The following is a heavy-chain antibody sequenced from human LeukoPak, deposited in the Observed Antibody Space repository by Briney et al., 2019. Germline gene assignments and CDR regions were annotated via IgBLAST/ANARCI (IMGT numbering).Heavy chain of an antibody. J-gene: IGHJ3*02. CDR2: FDPEDGET. CDR1: GYTLTELS. Sequence: ASVKVSCKVSGYTLTELSMHWVRQAPGKGLEWMGGFDPEDGETIYAQKFQGRVTMTEDTSTDTAYMELSSLRSEDTAVYYCATDVKDTAMANDGAFDIWGQGTMVTVSS. CDR3: ATDVKDTAMANDGAFDI. D-gene: IGHD5-18*01. V-gene: IGHV1-24*01.